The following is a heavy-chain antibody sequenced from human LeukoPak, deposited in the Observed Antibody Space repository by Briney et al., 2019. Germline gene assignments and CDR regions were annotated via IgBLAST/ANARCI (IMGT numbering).Heavy chain of an antibody. CDR2: ISSSSSTI. D-gene: IGHD3-22*01. CDR3: AREIPDDSSGYYSINFDY. V-gene: IGHV3-48*04. Sequence: GGSLRLSCAASGCTFSSYSMNWVRQAPGKGLEWVSYISSSSSTIYYADSVKGRFTISRDNAKNSLYLQMNSLRAEDTAVYYCAREIPDDSSGYYSINFDYWGQGTLVTVSS. J-gene: IGHJ4*02. CDR1: GCTFSSYS.